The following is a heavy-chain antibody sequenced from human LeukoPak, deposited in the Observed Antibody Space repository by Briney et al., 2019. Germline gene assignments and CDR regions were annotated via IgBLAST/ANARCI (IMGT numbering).Heavy chain of an antibody. CDR1: GYTFISHY. D-gene: IGHD3-22*01. CDR3: ARDSRYYFDSSGYPADYYYYMDV. CDR2: INPSGGST. J-gene: IGHJ6*03. V-gene: IGHV1-46*01. Sequence: ASVKVSCKASGYTFISHYMHWVRQAPGQGLEWMGIINPSGGSTSYAQKFQGRVTMTRDMSTSTVYMELRSLRSEDTAVYYCARDSRYYFDSSGYPADYYYYMDVWGKGTTVTVSS.